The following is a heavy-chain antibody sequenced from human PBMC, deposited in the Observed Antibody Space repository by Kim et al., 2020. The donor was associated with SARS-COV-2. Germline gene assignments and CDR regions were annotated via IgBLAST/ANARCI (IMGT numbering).Heavy chain of an antibody. V-gene: IGHV3-23*01. CDR3: AKGYTVAGKSHSFDY. J-gene: IGHJ4*02. D-gene: IGHD6-19*01. Sequence: AEAVKGRFTISGDNSKNTLSLQMNSLRVDDTAVYFCAKGYTVAGKSHSFDYWGQGSLVIVSS.